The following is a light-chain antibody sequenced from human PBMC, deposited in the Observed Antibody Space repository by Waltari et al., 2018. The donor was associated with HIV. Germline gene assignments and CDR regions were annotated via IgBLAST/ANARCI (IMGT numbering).Light chain of an antibody. V-gene: IGLV3-9*01. J-gene: IGLJ2*01. Sequence: SYDLTQPLSVSVALGQTAMITCGGNNLGSKNVHWYQQKPGQAPVLVIYRDNNRLSGIPERFSGSNSGNTATRTISRAQAEDEADYYCQVWDKFGGGTKPTVL. CDR1: NLGSKN. CDR3: QVWDK. CDR2: RDN.